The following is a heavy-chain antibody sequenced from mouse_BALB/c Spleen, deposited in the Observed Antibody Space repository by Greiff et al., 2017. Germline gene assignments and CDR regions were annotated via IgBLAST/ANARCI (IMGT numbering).Heavy chain of an antibody. Sequence: EVKLVESGGDLVKPGGSLKLSCAASGFTFSSYGMSWVRQTPDKRLEWVATISSGGSYTYYPDSVKGRFTISRDNAKNTLYLQMSSLKSEDTAMYYCARPGYGSSYAMDYWGQGTSVTVSS. J-gene: IGHJ4*01. V-gene: IGHV5-6*01. CDR2: ISSGGSYT. CDR1: GFTFSSYG. CDR3: ARPGYGSSYAMDY. D-gene: IGHD1-1*01.